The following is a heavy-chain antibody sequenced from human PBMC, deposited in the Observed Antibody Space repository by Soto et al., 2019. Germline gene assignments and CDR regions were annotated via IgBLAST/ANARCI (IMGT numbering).Heavy chain of an antibody. CDR1: GFDFSSYG. Sequence: QMQLVESGGGVVQPGTSLRLSCAASGFDFSSYGMHWVRQTPGKGMEWVAVLGFDGGGRYYADSVKGRFTISRDNSKKMLYLQMDSLRAGDTALYSCAREPVGPDYAMDVWGQGTTVTVSS. V-gene: IGHV3-33*01. CDR3: AREPVGPDYAMDV. CDR2: LGFDGGGR. J-gene: IGHJ6*02. D-gene: IGHD1-26*01.